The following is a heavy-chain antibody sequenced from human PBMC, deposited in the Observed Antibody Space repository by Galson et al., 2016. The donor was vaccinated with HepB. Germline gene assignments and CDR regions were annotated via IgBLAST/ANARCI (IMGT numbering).Heavy chain of an antibody. CDR3: ARDDTKRDDSAWYDAFDI. D-gene: IGHD6-19*01. J-gene: IGHJ3*02. CDR2: IKRDGSDK. V-gene: IGHV3-7*03. Sequence: SLRLSCAASGFTLSSYWMTWVRQAPGKGLEWVANIKRDGSDKHYVDSVEGRLTVSRDNAKNSVYLQMNSLKAEDTAVYYCARDDTKRDDSAWYDAFDIWGQGTTVTVSS. CDR1: GFTLSSYW.